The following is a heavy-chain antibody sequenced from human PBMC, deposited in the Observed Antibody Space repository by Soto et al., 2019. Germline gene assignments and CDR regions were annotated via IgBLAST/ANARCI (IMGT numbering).Heavy chain of an antibody. CDR1: GGTFNYDA. V-gene: IGHV1-69*01. CDR2: IIPICNTA. J-gene: IGHJ6*02. Sequence: QVQLVQSGAEVKKPGSSVKVSCKASGGTFNYDAITWVRQAPGKGLEWMGWIIPICNTANYAQKFQGRVTITADESTSPAYMELTSLRSEDTALYYCARVRPTDYVGNYNNGMDVWGQGTTVTVSS. CDR3: ARVRPTDYVGNYNNGMDV. D-gene: IGHD4-17*01.